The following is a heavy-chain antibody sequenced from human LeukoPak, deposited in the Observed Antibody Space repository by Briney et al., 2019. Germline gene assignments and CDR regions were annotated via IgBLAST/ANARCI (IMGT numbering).Heavy chain of an antibody. CDR3: ATKQWLAPPPDS. V-gene: IGHV3-74*01. CDR2: INTDGTVT. D-gene: IGHD6-19*01. CDR1: GFTFSKYW. Sequence: GGSLRLSCAASGFTFSKYWMLWVRQAPGKGLESVSRINTDGTVTTYADSVKGRFTVSRDNADNTMFLQMNSVRDEDTALYYCATKQWLAPPPDSWGQGTPVTVSS. J-gene: IGHJ4*02.